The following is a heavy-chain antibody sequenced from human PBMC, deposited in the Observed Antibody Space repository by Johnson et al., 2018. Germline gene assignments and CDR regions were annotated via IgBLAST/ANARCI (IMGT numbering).Heavy chain of an antibody. CDR1: GFTFSSYS. CDR3: ARDTGPSFVTAYDAFDI. J-gene: IGHJ3*02. Sequence: VQLVESGGGLVKPGGSLRLSCAASGFTFSSYSMNWVRQAPGKGLEWVSSISSSSSYIYYADSVKGRFTISRDNATNSMYLQMNSLRAEDTAGYYCARDTGPSFVTAYDAFDIWGQGTMVTVSS. V-gene: IGHV3-21*01. CDR2: ISSSSSYI. D-gene: IGHD2-21*02.